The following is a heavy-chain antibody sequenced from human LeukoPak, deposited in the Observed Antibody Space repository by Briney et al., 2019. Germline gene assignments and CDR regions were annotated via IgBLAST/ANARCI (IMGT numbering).Heavy chain of an antibody. CDR3: ARDRSGRSGSYALPDY. D-gene: IGHD1-26*01. CDR1: GGTFSSYA. V-gene: IGHV1-69*06. Sequence: SVKVSCKASGGTFSSYAISWVRQAPGQGLEWMGRIIPIFGTANYAQKFQGRVTITADKSTSTAYMELSSLRSEDTAVYYCARDRSGRSGSYALPDYWGQGTLVTVSS. CDR2: IIPIFGTA. J-gene: IGHJ4*02.